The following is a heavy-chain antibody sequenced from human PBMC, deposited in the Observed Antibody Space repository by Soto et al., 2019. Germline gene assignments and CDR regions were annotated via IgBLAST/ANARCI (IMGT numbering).Heavy chain of an antibody. D-gene: IGHD6-19*01. J-gene: IGHJ4*02. V-gene: IGHV1-24*01. CDR2: FDPEDGET. CDR3: ATLQSGWYFPFDY. CDR1: GYTLTELS. Sequence: ASVKVSCKASGYTLTELSMHWVRQAPGKGLEWMGGFDPEDGETIYAQKFQGRVTMTEDTSTDTAYMELSSLRSEDTAVYYCATLQSGWYFPFDYWGQGTLVTVSS.